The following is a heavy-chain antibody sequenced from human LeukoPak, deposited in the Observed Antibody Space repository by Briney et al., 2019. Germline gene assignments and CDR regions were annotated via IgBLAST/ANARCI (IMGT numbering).Heavy chain of an antibody. D-gene: IGHD3-22*01. CDR1: GGSISSGDYY. Sequence: SQTLSLTCTVSGGSISSGDYYWSWIRQPPGKGLEWIGYIYYSGSTNYNPSLKSRVTISVDTSKNQFSLKLSSVTAADTAVYYCARHVGSGYFFDYWGQGTLVTVSS. J-gene: IGHJ4*02. CDR3: ARHVGSGYFFDY. CDR2: IYYSGST. V-gene: IGHV4-61*08.